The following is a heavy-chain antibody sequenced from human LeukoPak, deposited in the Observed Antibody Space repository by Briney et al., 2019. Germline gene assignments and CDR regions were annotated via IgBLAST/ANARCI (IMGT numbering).Heavy chain of an antibody. CDR2: IWYDGSNK. CDR1: GFTFSSYG. D-gene: IGHD1-1*01. V-gene: IGHV3-33*06. J-gene: IGHJ5*02. Sequence: PGGSLRLSCAASGFTFSSYGMHWVRQAPGKGLEWVAVIWYDGSNKYYADSVKGRFTISRDNSKNTLYLQMNSLRAEDTAVYYCAKDLNFKSGFDPWGQGTLVTVSS. CDR3: AKDLNFKSGFDP.